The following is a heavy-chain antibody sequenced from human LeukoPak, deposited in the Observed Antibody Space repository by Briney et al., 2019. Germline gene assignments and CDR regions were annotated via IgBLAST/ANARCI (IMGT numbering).Heavy chain of an antibody. V-gene: IGHV3-74*01. J-gene: IGHJ4*02. Sequence: GGSLTLSCAASGFTFTNYWIHWVRQSPGKGLVWVSRINSNGSSTSYADSVKGRFTISRDNAKNTLHLQMTSLRAEDTALYYCAKGGATICDNWGQGTLVTVSS. D-gene: IGHD5-12*01. CDR2: INSNGSST. CDR1: GFTFTNYW. CDR3: AKGGATICDN.